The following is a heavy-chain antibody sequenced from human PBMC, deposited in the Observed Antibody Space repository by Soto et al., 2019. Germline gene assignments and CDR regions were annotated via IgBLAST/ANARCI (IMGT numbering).Heavy chain of an antibody. CDR3: ARGARGIAAAEHFDY. J-gene: IGHJ4*02. CDR1: GGSISSYY. V-gene: IGHV4-59*01. D-gene: IGHD6-13*01. Sequence: PSETLALTCTVSGGSISSYYWSWIRQPPGKGLEWNGYIYYSGSTNYNPSLKSRVTISVDTSKNQFSLKLSSVTAADTAVYYCARGARGIAAAEHFDYWGQGTLVTVSS. CDR2: IYYSGST.